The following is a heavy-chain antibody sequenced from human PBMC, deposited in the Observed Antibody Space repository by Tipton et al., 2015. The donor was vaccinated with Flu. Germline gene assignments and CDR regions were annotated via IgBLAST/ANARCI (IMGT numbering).Heavy chain of an antibody. D-gene: IGHD6-13*01. CDR1: GASISSGGYS. V-gene: IGHV4-30-2*03. CDR2: IYFSGNT. Sequence: TLSLTCSVSGASISSGGYSWSWIRQPPGKGLEWIGSIYFSGNTYYNPSLKSRVTISVDTSKNQFSLKVSSVTAADTAVYYCARVPGSRMFDPWGQGTLVTVS. CDR3: ARVPGSRMFDP. J-gene: IGHJ5*02.